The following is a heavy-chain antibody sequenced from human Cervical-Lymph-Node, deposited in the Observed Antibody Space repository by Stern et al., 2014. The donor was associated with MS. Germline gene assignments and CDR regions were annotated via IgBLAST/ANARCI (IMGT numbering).Heavy chain of an antibody. D-gene: IGHD1-1*01. CDR3: ARDTSSPERSDW. CDR2: ITNVGST. CDR1: GVTGSGGY. V-gene: IGHV3-53*01. J-gene: IGHJ4*02. Sequence: EDQLVESGGGVIQPGGSLRLSCTASGVTGSGGYMTWVRQAPGKGLEWVSLITNVGSTFYTDSVKGRFTISRDDSKNTVYLHMTSLRAEDTAMYYCARDTSSPERSDWWGQGTLVTVSS.